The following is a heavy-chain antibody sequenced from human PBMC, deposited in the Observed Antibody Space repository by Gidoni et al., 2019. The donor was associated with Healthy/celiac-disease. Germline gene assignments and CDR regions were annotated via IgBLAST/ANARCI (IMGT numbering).Heavy chain of an antibody. CDR2: IYYGGST. Sequence: QLQLQESRPGLVKPSETLSLTCTVSGGSISSSSSYWGWIRQPPGKGLEWIGSIYYGGSTYYNPSLKSRVTISVDTSKNQFSLKLSSVTAADTAVYYCARRRGYFDYWGQGTLVTVSS. V-gene: IGHV4-39*01. D-gene: IGHD1-26*01. CDR3: ARRRGYFDY. J-gene: IGHJ4*02. CDR1: GGSISSSSSY.